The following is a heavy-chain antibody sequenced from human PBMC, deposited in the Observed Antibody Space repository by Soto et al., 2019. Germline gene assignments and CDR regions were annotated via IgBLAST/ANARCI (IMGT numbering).Heavy chain of an antibody. CDR3: ARGPMYYYGSGSYYISVWFDP. CDR1: GYTFTSYY. V-gene: IGHV1-46*01. CDR2: INPSGGST. J-gene: IGHJ5*02. D-gene: IGHD3-10*01. Sequence: ASVKVSWKASGYTFTSYYMHWVRQAPGQGLEWMGIINPSGGSTSYAQKFQGRVTMTRDTSTSTVYMELSSLRSEDTAVYYCARGPMYYYGSGSYYISVWFDPWGQGTLVTVSS.